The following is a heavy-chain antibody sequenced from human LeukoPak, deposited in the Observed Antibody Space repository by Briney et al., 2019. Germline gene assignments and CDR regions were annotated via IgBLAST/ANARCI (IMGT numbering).Heavy chain of an antibody. CDR1: GASTSSYY. D-gene: IGHD1-1*01. CDR3: ARSLTPYNPFDP. CDR2: IYYSGST. Sequence: SETLSLTCTVSGASTSSYYWSWIRQPPGKGLEWIGHIYYSGSTNYNPSLKSRVTISVDTSKNQFSLHLNSVTPEDTAVYYCARSLTPYNPFDP. J-gene: IGHJ5*02. V-gene: IGHV4-59*12.